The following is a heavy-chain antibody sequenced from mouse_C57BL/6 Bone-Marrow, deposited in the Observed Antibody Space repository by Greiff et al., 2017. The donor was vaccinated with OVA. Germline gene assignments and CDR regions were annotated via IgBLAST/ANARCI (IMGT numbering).Heavy chain of an antibody. V-gene: IGHV3-6*01. CDR1: GYSITSGYY. D-gene: IGHD1-1*01. Sequence: ESGPGLVKPSQSLSLTCSVTGYSITSGYYWNWIRQFPGNKLEWMGYISYDGSNNYNPSLKNRISITRDTSKNQFFLKLNSVTTEDTATYYCARGVATSSLDYWGQGTSVTVSS. CDR2: ISYDGSN. CDR3: ARGVATSSLDY. J-gene: IGHJ4*01.